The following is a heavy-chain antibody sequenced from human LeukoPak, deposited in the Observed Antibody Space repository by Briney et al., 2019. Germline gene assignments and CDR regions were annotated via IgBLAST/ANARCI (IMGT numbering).Heavy chain of an antibody. Sequence: PSETLSLTCTVSGGSISSSSYYWGWVRQPPGKGLEWIGYIYYSGSTNYNPSLKSRVTISVDTSKNQFSLKLSSVTAADTAVYYCARDRTVVSAFDIWGQGTMVTVSS. V-gene: IGHV4-61*01. CDR3: ARDRTVVSAFDI. CDR1: GGSISSSSYY. D-gene: IGHD4-23*01. CDR2: IYYSGST. J-gene: IGHJ3*02.